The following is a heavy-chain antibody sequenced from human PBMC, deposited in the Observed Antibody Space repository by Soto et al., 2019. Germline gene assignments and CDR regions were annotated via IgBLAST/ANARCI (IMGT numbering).Heavy chain of an antibody. CDR3: PTVNLRGSNGLDP. Sequence: ASVKVSCKVSGYTLTELSMRWVRQAPGKGLEWRGGFDPEDGETIYAQKFRGRVTVPEDQCTDTAYMELSSLESEDTSGFYCPTVNLRGSNGLDPWGQGTLVTVSS. D-gene: IGHD5-12*01. V-gene: IGHV1-24*01. J-gene: IGHJ5*02. CDR1: GYTLTELS. CDR2: FDPEDGET.